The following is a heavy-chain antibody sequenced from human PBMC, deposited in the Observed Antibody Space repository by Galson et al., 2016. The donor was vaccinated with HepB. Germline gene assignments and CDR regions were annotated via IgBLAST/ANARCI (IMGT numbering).Heavy chain of an antibody. CDR1: GFTFGDYA. Sequence: SLTLSCAASGFTFGDYAMSWFRQAPGKGLGSVGRSRNRARRYTTHYVAPVKGRFTIPRDNSKSSVYLHKNGLKPEDTAIYYCTRTGLWDFDYWGRGTLVTVSS. J-gene: IGHJ4*02. CDR3: TRTGLWDFDY. CDR2: SRNRARRYTT. V-gene: IGHV3-72*01. D-gene: IGHD3-10*01.